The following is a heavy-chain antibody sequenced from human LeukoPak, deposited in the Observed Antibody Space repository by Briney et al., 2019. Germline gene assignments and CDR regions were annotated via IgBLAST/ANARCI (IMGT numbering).Heavy chain of an antibody. CDR3: ARDSGGNYFDY. J-gene: IGHJ4*02. Sequence: GGSLRLSCAASGFTFSSYEMNWVRQAPGKGLEWVSYISSSGSTIYYADSVKGRFTISRDNAKNSLNLQMNSLRAEDTAVYYCARDSGGNYFDYWGQGTLVTVSS. D-gene: IGHD1-26*01. CDR1: GFTFSSYE. CDR2: ISSSGSTI. V-gene: IGHV3-48*03.